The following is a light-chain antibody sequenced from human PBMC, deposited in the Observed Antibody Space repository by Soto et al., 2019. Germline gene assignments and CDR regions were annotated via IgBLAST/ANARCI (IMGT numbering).Light chain of an antibody. CDR1: QSINNW. Sequence: DIQMTQSPSTLSASVGDRVTITCRASQSINNWLAWYQQKPGKVPNLLIFGASNLERGVPSRFSGSGSGTEFTLTISSLQPDDFATYYCQQYNTYWTFGQGTKVDI. J-gene: IGKJ1*01. V-gene: IGKV1-5*01. CDR3: QQYNTYWT. CDR2: GAS.